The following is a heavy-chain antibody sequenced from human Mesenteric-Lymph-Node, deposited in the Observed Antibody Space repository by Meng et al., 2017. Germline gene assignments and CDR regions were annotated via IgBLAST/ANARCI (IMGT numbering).Heavy chain of an antibody. V-gene: IGHV1-2*02. CDR3: AITYYYDSSGYLFDAFDI. CDR2: INPNTGGT. CDR1: GYTFSDYY. D-gene: IGHD3-22*01. Sequence: ASVKVSCKASGYTFSDYYMHWVRQAPGQGLEWMGWINPNTGGTDYAQKFQGRVTMTRDTSISTAYMELSRLRSEDTAVYYCAITYYYDSSGYLFDAFDIWGQGTMVTVSS. J-gene: IGHJ3*02.